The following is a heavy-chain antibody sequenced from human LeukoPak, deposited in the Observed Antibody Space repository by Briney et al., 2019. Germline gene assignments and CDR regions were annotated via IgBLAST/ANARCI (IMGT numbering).Heavy chain of an antibody. CDR1: GGSISSSSYY. J-gene: IGHJ6*03. D-gene: IGHD3-22*01. CDR2: ISYSGNT. Sequence: SETLSLTCTVSGGSISSSSYYWGWIRQPPGQGLEWIGRISYSGNTYYSPSLKSRVTMSVDTSKNHFSLRLTSVTAADTAVYYCARLTHSYYSDTSGYYPYYYVDVWGKGTTVTVTS. V-gene: IGHV4-39*02. CDR3: ARLTHSYYSDTSGYYPYYYVDV.